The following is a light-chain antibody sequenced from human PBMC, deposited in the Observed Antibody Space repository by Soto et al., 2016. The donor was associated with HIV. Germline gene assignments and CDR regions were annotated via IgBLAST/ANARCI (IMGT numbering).Light chain of an antibody. CDR3: HSRDTSGTFS. J-gene: IGLJ1*01. CDR2: GDN. Sequence: SSELTQDPAVSVALGQTVTITCQGDSLRNYYASWYQQKPGQAPLLVIYGDNKRPSGIPDRFFVSSSGNTASLTITGAQAEDEADYYCHSRDTSGTFSFAPGTKVTVL. CDR1: SLRNYY. V-gene: IGLV3-19*01.